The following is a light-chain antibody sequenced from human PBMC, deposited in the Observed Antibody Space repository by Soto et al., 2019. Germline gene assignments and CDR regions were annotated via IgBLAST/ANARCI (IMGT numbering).Light chain of an antibody. J-gene: IGLJ1*01. CDR3: AAWDDTVRNYV. Sequence: QSVLTQPPSVSGTPGQRVPISCVGSISNIGRNYVSCFQQLPGTAPKVLSSRNNQRPSGVPARFSGSKSGTSASLAISGLRSEDEAEYYCAAWDDTVRNYVFGTGTKLTVL. CDR1: ISNIGRNY. CDR2: RNN. V-gene: IGLV1-47*01.